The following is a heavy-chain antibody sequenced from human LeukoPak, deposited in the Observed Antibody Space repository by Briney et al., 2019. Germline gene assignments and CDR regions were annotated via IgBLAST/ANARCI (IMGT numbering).Heavy chain of an antibody. V-gene: IGHV3-66*01. D-gene: IGHD2-15*01. J-gene: IGHJ6*02. Sequence: GGSLRLSCAASGFAVSSNYMSWVRQAPGKGLEWISIIFSGGNTYYADSVKGRFTISRDDSKNTLYHQMNSLRAEDTAVYYCARDPRVDHYGMDVWGQGTTVTVSS. CDR3: ARDPRVDHYGMDV. CDR1: GFAVSSNY. CDR2: IFSGGNT.